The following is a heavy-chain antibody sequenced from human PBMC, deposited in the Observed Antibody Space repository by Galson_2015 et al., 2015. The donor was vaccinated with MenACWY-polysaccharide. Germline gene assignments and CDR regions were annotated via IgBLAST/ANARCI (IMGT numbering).Heavy chain of an antibody. CDR2: ISSSSSYI. V-gene: IGHV3-21*01. CDR1: GFTFSSYS. CDR3: ARDQHDFWLSGMDV. J-gene: IGHJ6*02. Sequence: SLRLSCAASGFTFSSYSMNWVRQAPGKGLEWVSSISSSSSYIYYADSVKGRFTISRDNAKNSLYLQMNSLRAEDTAVYYCARDQHDFWLSGMDVWGQGTTVTVS. D-gene: IGHD3-3*01.